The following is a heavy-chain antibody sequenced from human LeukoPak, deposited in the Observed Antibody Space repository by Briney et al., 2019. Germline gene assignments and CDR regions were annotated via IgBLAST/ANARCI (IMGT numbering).Heavy chain of an antibody. J-gene: IGHJ4*02. Sequence: GGSLRLSCVASGFTVSSNYMSWVRQAPGKGLEWVSIIYSGGTTYYTDSVKGRFTISRDISKNTLYLQMNSLRAEDTAVYYCARIYGDYPQFDSWGQGTLVTVSS. D-gene: IGHD4-17*01. CDR2: IYSGGTT. CDR3: ARIYGDYPQFDS. V-gene: IGHV3-53*01. CDR1: GFTVSSNY.